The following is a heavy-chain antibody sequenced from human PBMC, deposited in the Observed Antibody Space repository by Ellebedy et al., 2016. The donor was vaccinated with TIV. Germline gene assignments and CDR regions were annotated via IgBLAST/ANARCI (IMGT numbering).Heavy chain of an antibody. Sequence: GGSLRLXXSASGFTFSSYSMHWVRQAPGKGLECMAAISNDGRNAYYADSVKGRFIISRDNSKNTLYLQMDSLRPEDTAVYYCARGVGGNSQIDHWGQGTLVTVSS. CDR3: ARGVGGNSQIDH. CDR1: GFTFSSYS. CDR2: ISNDGRNA. J-gene: IGHJ4*01. V-gene: IGHV3-30*04. D-gene: IGHD4-23*01.